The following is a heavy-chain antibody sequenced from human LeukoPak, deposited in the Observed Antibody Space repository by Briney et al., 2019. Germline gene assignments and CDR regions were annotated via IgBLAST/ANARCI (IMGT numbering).Heavy chain of an antibody. CDR2: ISGGGGST. CDR1: GFSFSSYA. J-gene: IGHJ5*02. Sequence: GGSLRLSCAASGFSFSSYAMSWVRQTPGKGLEWVSGISGGGGSTYYADSVRGRFTISRDNAKNTLYLQMNSLTAEDTAVYYCARGGGAAAAHNWFDPWGQGTLVTVSS. V-gene: IGHV3-23*01. CDR3: ARGGGAAAAHNWFDP. D-gene: IGHD6-13*01.